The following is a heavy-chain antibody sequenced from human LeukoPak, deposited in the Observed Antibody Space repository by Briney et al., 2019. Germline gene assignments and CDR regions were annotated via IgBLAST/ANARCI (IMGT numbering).Heavy chain of an antibody. Sequence: ASVKLSCTASGYTFTRYDIHWVRQATGQGLEWMGWMNPNSGNTGYAQKFQGRVTITRNNSINTAYMELNSLRSEDTAVYYCARAKGPKKIDYWGQGTLVTGSS. CDR2: MNPNSGNT. V-gene: IGHV1-8*01. J-gene: IGHJ4*02. CDR1: GYTFTRYD. CDR3: ARAKGPKKIDY.